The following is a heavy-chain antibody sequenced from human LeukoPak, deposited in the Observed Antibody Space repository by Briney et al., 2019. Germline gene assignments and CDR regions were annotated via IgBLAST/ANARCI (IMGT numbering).Heavy chain of an antibody. CDR3: ANLYTSSSLSYYYYGMDV. D-gene: IGHD6-6*01. V-gene: IGHV3-23*01. J-gene: IGHJ6*02. Sequence: GGSLRLSCAASGFTFSDYWIHWVRQAPGKGLVWVSGLSGSGGSTYYADSVKGRFTISRDNSKNTLYLQMNSLRAEDTAVYYCANLYTSSSLSYYYYGMDVWGQGTTVTVSS. CDR1: GFTFSDYW. CDR2: LSGSGGST.